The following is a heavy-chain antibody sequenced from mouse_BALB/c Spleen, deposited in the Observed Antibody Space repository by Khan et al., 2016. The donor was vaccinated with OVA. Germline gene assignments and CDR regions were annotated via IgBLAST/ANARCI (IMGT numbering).Heavy chain of an antibody. CDR1: GYSITSGYA. CDR3: AREDYYGYYFDY. J-gene: IGHJ2*01. CDR2: ISYSGGT. Sequence: QLEESGPGLVKPSQSLSLTCTVTGYSITSGYAWNWIRQFPGNKLEWMGYISYSGGTSYNPSLKSRISITRDTSKNQFFLQLNSVTTEDTATYCCAREDYYGYYFDYWGQGTTLTVSS. D-gene: IGHD1-1*01. V-gene: IGHV3-2*02.